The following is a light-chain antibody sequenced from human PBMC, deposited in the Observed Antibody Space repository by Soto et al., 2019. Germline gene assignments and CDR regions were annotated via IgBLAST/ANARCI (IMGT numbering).Light chain of an antibody. CDR2: DAS. J-gene: IGKJ4*01. V-gene: IGKV3-15*01. Sequence: TQSPSTVSVKPGEGATFSCRASHSINTKIACYQLKPGQAPRLLIYDASIRATGIPARFSGSGSGTEFTLTIISLQSEDSAVYYCQQYNDWPLTFGGGTKVDIK. CDR3: QQYNDWPLT. CDR1: HSINTK.